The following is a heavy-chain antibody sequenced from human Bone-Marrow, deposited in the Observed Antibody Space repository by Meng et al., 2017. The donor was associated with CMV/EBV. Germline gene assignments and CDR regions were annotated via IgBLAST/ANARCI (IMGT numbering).Heavy chain of an antibody. CDR3: ARGAYYYDSSGYPRPHWFDP. V-gene: IGHV4-30-4*08. J-gene: IGHJ5*02. Sequence: SSSYYWGWSRQPPGKGLEWIGYIYYSGSTYYNPSLKSRVTISVDTSKNQFSLKLSSVTAADTAVYYCARGAYYYDSSGYPRPHWFDPWGQGTLVTVSS. CDR2: IYYSGST. D-gene: IGHD3-22*01. CDR1: SSSYY.